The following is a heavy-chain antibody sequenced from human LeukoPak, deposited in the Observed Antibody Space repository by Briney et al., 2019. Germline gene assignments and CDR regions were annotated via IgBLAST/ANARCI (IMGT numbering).Heavy chain of an antibody. J-gene: IGHJ6*03. CDR3: ARRGSSSGYYYYYMDV. D-gene: IGHD6-6*01. CDR2: IGTAGEI. Sequence: GGSLRLSCAASGFTFSSYDIHWVRQATGKGLEWVSGIGTAGEIYYPGSVKGRFTISRENAKNSLYLQMNSLRAGDTAVYYCARRGSSSGYYYYYMDVWGKGTTVTVSS. V-gene: IGHV3-13*01. CDR1: GFTFSSYD.